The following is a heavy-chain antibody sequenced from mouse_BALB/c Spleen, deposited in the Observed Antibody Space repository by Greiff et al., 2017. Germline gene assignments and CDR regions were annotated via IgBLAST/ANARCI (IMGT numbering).Heavy chain of an antibody. CDR2: IYPGDGDT. V-gene: IGHV1-82*01. CDR1: GYAFSSSW. D-gene: IGHD2-1*01. Sequence: QVQLQQSGAELVKPGASVKISCKASGYAFSSSWMNWVKQRPGQGLEWIGRIYPGDGDTNYNGKFKGKATLTADKSSSTAYMQLSSLTSVDSAVYYCARYYYCNYVFAYWGQGTLVTVSA. J-gene: IGHJ3*01. CDR3: ARYYYCNYVFAY.